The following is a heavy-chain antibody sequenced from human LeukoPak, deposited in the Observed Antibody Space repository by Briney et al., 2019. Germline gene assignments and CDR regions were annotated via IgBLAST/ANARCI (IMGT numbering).Heavy chain of an antibody. J-gene: IGHJ4*02. CDR2: IYYSGST. V-gene: IGHV4-31*03. CDR1: GGSISSGGYY. D-gene: IGHD5-18*01. Sequence: SETLSLTCTVSGGSISSGGYYWSWIRQHPGKGLEWIGYIYYSGSTYYNPSLKSRVTISVDTSKNQSPLKLSSVTAADTAVYYCASGIPDTAMALGYWGQGTLVTVSS. CDR3: ASGIPDTAMALGY.